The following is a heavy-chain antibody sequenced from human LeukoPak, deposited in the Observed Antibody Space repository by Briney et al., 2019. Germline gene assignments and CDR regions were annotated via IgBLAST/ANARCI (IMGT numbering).Heavy chain of an antibody. V-gene: IGHV3-9*01. Sequence: GGSLRLSCAASGFTFDDYAMHWVRQAPGKRLEWVSGISWNSGSIGYADSVKGRFTISRDNAKNSLYLQMNSLRAEDTALYYCAKVDSSGWYWGFDYWGQGTLVTVSS. CDR3: AKVDSSGWYWGFDY. J-gene: IGHJ4*02. D-gene: IGHD6-19*01. CDR1: GFTFDDYA. CDR2: ISWNSGSI.